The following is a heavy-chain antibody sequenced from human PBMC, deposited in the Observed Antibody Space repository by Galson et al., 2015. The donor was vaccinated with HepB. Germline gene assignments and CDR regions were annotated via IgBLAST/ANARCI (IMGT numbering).Heavy chain of an antibody. Sequence: TLSLTCTGSGGSISSGGYYWSWIRQHPGKGLEWIGYIYYSGSTYYNPSLKSRVTISVDTSKNQFSLKLSSVTAADTAVYYCARDSGDNGYSFDYWGQGTLVTVSS. V-gene: IGHV4-31*03. CDR3: ARDSGDNGYSFDY. CDR2: IYYSGST. J-gene: IGHJ4*02. CDR1: GGSISSGGYY. D-gene: IGHD5-24*01.